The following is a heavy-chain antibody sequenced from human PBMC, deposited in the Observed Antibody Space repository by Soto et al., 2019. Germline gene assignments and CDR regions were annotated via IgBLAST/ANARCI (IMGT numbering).Heavy chain of an antibody. V-gene: IGHV4-39*01. J-gene: IGHJ4*01. Sequence: TVSGGNIGGSGYRCSRIQKTPGKGLEWIGSIYYSGSTYYNPSLKSRVTISVATSKNQFSLKLSSVTAADTAVYYFASPGPPRGRTGTTGSDYWLHRTLVTGTS. D-gene: IGHD1-7*01. CDR3: ASPGPPRGRTGTTGSDY. CDR1: GGNIGGSGYR. CDR2: IYYSGST.